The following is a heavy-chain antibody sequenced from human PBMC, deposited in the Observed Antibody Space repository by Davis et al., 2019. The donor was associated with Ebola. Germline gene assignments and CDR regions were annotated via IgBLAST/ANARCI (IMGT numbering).Heavy chain of an antibody. V-gene: IGHV6-1*01. Sequence: SQTLSLTRAISGDSVSSHSAAWNWIRQSPSRGLEWLGRTYYRSKWYNDYAVSVKSRITINPDTSKNQFSLQLNSVTPEDTAVYYCARSGTAVAGNGGFDYWGQGTLVTVSS. CDR2: TYYRSKWYN. J-gene: IGHJ4*02. D-gene: IGHD6-19*01. CDR1: GDSVSSHSAA. CDR3: ARSGTAVAGNGGFDY.